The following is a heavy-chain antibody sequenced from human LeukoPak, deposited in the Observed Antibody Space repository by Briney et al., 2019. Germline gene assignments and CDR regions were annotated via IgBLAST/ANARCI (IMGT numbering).Heavy chain of an antibody. Sequence: SETLSLTCTVSGGSISSYYWSWIRQPPGKGLEWIGYIYYSGSTNYNPSLKSRVTISVDTSKNQFSLKLSSVTAADTAVYYCAGRTVVVTATDAFDIWGQGTMVTVSS. V-gene: IGHV4-59*08. J-gene: IGHJ3*02. CDR2: IYYSGST. CDR1: GGSISSYY. CDR3: AGRTVVVTATDAFDI. D-gene: IGHD2-21*02.